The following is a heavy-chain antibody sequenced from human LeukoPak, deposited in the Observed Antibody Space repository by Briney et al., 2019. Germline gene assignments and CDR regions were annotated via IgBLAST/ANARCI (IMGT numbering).Heavy chain of an antibody. CDR3: ARGLVDY. J-gene: IGHJ4*02. D-gene: IGHD5-12*01. Sequence: GGSLRLSCAASGFSFSDYYMSWIRQAPGRGLEWVSYIGGRDGVIWYADSVKGRFTISRDNAKNSLYLQMNSLRAEDTATYYCARGLVDYWGQGTLVTVSS. CDR2: IGGRDGVI. CDR1: GFSFSDYY. V-gene: IGHV3-11*04.